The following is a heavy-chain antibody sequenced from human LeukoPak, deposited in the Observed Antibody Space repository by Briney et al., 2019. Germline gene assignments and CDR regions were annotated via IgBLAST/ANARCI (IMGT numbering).Heavy chain of an antibody. CDR2: INPNSGGT. Sequence: GASVKVSCKASGYTFTSYGISWVRQAPGQGLEWMGWINPNSGGTNYAQKFQGRVTMTRDTSISTAYMELSRLRSDDTAVYYCARGLRYSGSSDAFDIWGQGTMVTVSS. CDR1: GYTFTSYG. V-gene: IGHV1-2*02. D-gene: IGHD1-26*01. CDR3: ARGLRYSGSSDAFDI. J-gene: IGHJ3*02.